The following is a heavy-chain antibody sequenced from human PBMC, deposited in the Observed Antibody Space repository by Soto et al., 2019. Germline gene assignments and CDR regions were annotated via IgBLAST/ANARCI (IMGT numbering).Heavy chain of an antibody. CDR3: AGSREIIASAGSFDY. V-gene: IGHV3-23*01. Sequence: EVQLLESGGGLVQPGGSLRLSCAASGFTFSSHVMSWVRQAPGKGLEWVSGISTGGGSTDYADSVKGRFTISRDNSKNTLHLQMKGLRAEDTAVYYCAGSREIIASAGSFDYWGQGTLVTVSS. CDR1: GFTFSSHV. J-gene: IGHJ4*02. CDR2: ISTGGGST. D-gene: IGHD6-25*01.